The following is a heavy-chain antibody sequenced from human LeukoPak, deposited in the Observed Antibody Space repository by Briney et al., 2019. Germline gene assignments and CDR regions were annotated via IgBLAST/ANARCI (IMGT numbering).Heavy chain of an antibody. CDR1: GFTFDDYA. Sequence: GRSLRLSCAASGFTFDDYAMHWVRQAPGKGLEWVSGISWNSGSIGYADSVKGRFTISRDNAKNSLYLQMNSLRAGDTALYYCAKGGYYDSSGYYFDYWGQGTLVTVSS. D-gene: IGHD3-22*01. CDR3: AKGGYYDSSGYYFDY. J-gene: IGHJ4*02. CDR2: ISWNSGSI. V-gene: IGHV3-9*01.